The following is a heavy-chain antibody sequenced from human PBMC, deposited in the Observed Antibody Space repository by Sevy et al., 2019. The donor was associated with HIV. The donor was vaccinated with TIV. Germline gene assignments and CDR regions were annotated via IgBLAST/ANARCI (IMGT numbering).Heavy chain of an antibody. CDR3: ARSRVWRDCFDI. Sequence: GGSLRRSCAASGFTFSSYWMTWVRQAPGKGLEWVANINQHGGEKYYVDSVKGRFNISRDNAKKSFFLQMNSLRAEDTAVYYCARSRVWRDCFDIWGQGTMVTVSS. J-gene: IGHJ3*02. CDR1: GFTFSSYW. CDR2: INQHGGEK. D-gene: IGHD2-21*01. V-gene: IGHV3-7*01.